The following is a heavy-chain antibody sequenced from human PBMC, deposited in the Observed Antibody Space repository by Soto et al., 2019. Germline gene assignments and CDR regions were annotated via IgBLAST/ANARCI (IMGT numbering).Heavy chain of an antibody. CDR3: TTRPHGFDKWFDP. Sequence: LSLTYAGSGGSTSPADRWIWVRQPPGKGLECIGEIYHSGSTNYNPSLKSRVTISVDKSKNQFSLKLGSVTAADTAIYYCTTRPHGFDKWFDPWGQVTLVTVS. J-gene: IGHJ5*02. CDR2: IYHSGST. D-gene: IGHD6-25*01. V-gene: IGHV4-4*02. CDR1: GGSTSPADR.